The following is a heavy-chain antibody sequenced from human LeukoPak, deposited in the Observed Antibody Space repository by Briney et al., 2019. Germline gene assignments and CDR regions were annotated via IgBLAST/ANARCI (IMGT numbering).Heavy chain of an antibody. D-gene: IGHD3-3*01. J-gene: IGHJ5*02. CDR3: ARGAPFWSGQNWFDP. CDR1: GGTFSSYA. CDR2: IIPIFGTA. V-gene: IGHV1-69*13. Sequence: ASVKVSCKASGGTFSSYAISWVRQAPGQGLEWMGGIIPIFGTANYAQKFQGRVTITADESTGTAYMELSSLRSEDTAVYYCARGAPFWSGQNWFDPWGQGTLVTVSS.